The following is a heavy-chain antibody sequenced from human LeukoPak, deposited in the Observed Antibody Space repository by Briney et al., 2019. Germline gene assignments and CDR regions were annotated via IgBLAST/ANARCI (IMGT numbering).Heavy chain of an antibody. CDR3: AKGGKWNVTPFDY. J-gene: IGHJ4*02. D-gene: IGHD1-1*01. CDR1: GFTFTSYS. Sequence: GGSLRLSCAASGFTFTSYSMNWVRQAPGKGLEWVSTISGGGGSTYYADSVKGRFTISRDNSKNTLYLQVNSLRAEDTAVYYCAKGGKWNVTPFDYWGQGTLVTVSS. CDR2: ISGGGGST. V-gene: IGHV3-23*01.